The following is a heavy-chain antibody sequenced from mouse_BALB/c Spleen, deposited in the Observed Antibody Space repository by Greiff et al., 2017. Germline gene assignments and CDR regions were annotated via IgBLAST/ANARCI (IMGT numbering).Heavy chain of an antibody. J-gene: IGHJ2*01. Sequence: QVQLQQSGAELMKPGASVKISCKATGYTFSSYWIEWVKQRPGHGLEWIGEILPGSGSTNYNEKFKGKATFTADTSSNTAYMQLSSLTSEDSAVYYCARRGYYDYERFDYWGQGTTLTVSS. D-gene: IGHD2-4*01. V-gene: IGHV1-9*01. CDR3: ARRGYYDYERFDY. CDR2: ILPGSGST. CDR1: GYTFSSYW.